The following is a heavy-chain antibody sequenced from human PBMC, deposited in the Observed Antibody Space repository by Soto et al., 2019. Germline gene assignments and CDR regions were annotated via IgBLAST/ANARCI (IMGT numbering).Heavy chain of an antibody. J-gene: IGHJ4*01. CDR2: IYYRGST. D-gene: IGHD5-18*01. CDR3: ASPVGAEYTFDY. V-gene: IGHV4-39*01. CDR1: GGSITSSSYY. Sequence: QLQLQESGPRLVKPSETLSLSCSVSGGSITSSSYYWGWIRQAPGKRLEWIGTIYYRGSTYYNPSLKCRVTLSADTSKNQFSLKLSSVTAADTAVYYCASPVGAEYTFDYWGQGTLVTVSS.